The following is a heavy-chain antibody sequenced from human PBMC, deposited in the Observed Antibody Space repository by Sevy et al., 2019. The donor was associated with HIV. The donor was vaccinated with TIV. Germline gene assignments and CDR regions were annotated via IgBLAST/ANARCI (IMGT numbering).Heavy chain of an antibody. D-gene: IGHD3-22*01. J-gene: IGHJ3*02. CDR1: GFTFSSYS. CDR2: ISSSSSTI. CDR3: ARGRGRVYYYYSSGYPAAFDI. V-gene: IGHV3-48*02. Sequence: GGSLRLSCAASGFTFSSYSMNWVRQAPGKGLEWVSYISSSSSTIDYANSVKGRFTISRDNAKNSLYLQMNSLRDEDTAVYYCARGRGRVYYYYSSGYPAAFDIWGQGTMVTVSS.